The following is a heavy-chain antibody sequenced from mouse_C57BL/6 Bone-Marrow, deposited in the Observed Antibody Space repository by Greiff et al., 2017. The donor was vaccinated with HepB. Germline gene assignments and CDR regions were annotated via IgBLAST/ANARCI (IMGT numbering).Heavy chain of an antibody. CDR1: GFTFSDYY. J-gene: IGHJ3*01. CDR3: ARPELGSFAY. Sequence: EVKVEESGGGLVQPGGSLKLSCAASGFTFSDYYMYWVRQTPEKRLEWVAYISNGGGSTYYPDTVKGRFTISRDNAKNTLYLQMSRLKSEDTAMYYCARPELGSFAYWGQGTLVTVSA. V-gene: IGHV5-12*01. CDR2: ISNGGGST. D-gene: IGHD4-1*01.